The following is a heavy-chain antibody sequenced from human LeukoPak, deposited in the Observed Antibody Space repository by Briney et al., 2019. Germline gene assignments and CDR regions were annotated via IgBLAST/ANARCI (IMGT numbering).Heavy chain of an antibody. V-gene: IGHV4-4*07. D-gene: IGHD1/OR15-1a*01. CDR2: IYSSGTT. Sequence: PSETLSLTCTVSGGSISSYYWSWIRQPAGKGLEWIGGIYSSGTTNYNPSLKSRVTMSVDTSKNQFSLKLSSVTAADTAVYYCARGGWNKFDYWGQGTLVTVSS. J-gene: IGHJ4*02. CDR3: ARGGWNKFDY. CDR1: GGSISSYY.